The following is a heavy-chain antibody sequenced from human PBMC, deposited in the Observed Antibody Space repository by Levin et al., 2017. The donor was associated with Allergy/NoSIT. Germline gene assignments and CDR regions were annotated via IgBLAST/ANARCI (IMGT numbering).Heavy chain of an antibody. CDR3: ARVLRSTMDAFDI. CDR1: GFTFSHYA. CDR2: ISAGGGRT. J-gene: IGHJ3*02. Sequence: GGSLRLSCAASGFTFSHYALSWVRQAPGKGLEWVSGISAGGGRTYYTDSVRGRFTMSKDNSENTVDLQMNSLRADDTAVYYCARVLRSTMDAFDIWGQGTTVTVSS. V-gene: IGHV3-23*01. D-gene: IGHD3-3*01.